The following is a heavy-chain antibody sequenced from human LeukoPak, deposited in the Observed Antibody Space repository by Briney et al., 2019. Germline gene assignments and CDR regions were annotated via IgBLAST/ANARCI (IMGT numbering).Heavy chain of an antibody. D-gene: IGHD3-10*01. CDR2: IIPIFGTA. V-gene: IGHV1-69*13. Sequence: SVKVSCKASEGTFSSYAISWVRQAPGQGLEWMGGIIPIFGTANYAQKFQGRVTITADESTSTAYMELSSLRSEDTAVYYCAREAPQSRYYYGSGSYFLDYWGQGTLVTVSS. CDR3: AREAPQSRYYYGSGSYFLDY. J-gene: IGHJ4*02. CDR1: EGTFSSYA.